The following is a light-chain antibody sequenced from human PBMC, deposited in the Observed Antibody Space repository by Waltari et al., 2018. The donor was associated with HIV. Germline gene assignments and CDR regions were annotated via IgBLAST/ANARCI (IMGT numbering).Light chain of an antibody. CDR1: PSVSSSD. Sequence: EIVLTQSPRTLSLSPGERATLTCRASPSVSSSDLAWYQQKPGQAPRLLIYGASSIATGIPDRFSGSGSGTDFTLTISRLEPEDFAVYYCQQYGSSLGQGTKLEIK. CDR2: GAS. V-gene: IGKV3-20*01. J-gene: IGKJ2*01. CDR3: QQYGSS.